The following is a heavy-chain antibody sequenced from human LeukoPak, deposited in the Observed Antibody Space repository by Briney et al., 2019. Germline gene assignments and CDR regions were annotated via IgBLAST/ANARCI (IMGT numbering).Heavy chain of an antibody. Sequence: ASVKVSCKASRYIFTTYYMHWMRQAPGQGPEWMGIINPRGGSTDYAQKFQDRVTMTSDTSTSTVYMELNSLRSEDTAVYFCARVGVTAATADYWGQGTLVTVSS. CDR2: INPRGGST. V-gene: IGHV1-46*01. J-gene: IGHJ4*02. CDR3: ARVGVTAATADY. D-gene: IGHD6-25*01. CDR1: RYIFTTYY.